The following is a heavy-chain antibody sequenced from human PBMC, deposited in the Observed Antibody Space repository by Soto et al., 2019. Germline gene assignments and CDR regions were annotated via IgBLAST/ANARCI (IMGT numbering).Heavy chain of an antibody. CDR3: ARGTQLLSWFDP. CDR2: IIPIFGTA. Sequence: VASVKVSCKASGGTFSSYAISWVRQAPGQGLEWMGGIIPIFGTANYAQKFQGRVTITADKSTSTAYMELSSLRSEDTAVYYCARGTQLLSWFDPWGQGTLVTVSS. CDR1: GGTFSSYA. J-gene: IGHJ5*02. V-gene: IGHV1-69*06. D-gene: IGHD2-2*01.